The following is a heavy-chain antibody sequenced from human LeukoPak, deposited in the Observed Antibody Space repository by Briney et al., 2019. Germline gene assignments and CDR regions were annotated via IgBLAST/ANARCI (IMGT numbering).Heavy chain of an antibody. Sequence: PGGSLRLSCAASGFTFSDYYMSWIRQAPGKGLEWVSYISSSGSTIYYADSVKGRFTISSDNAKNSLYLQMNSLRAEDTAVYYCARARGIAAAADSDYFDYWGQGTLVTVSS. J-gene: IGHJ4*02. CDR1: GFTFSDYY. V-gene: IGHV3-11*01. CDR3: ARARGIAAAADSDYFDY. CDR2: ISSSGSTI. D-gene: IGHD6-13*01.